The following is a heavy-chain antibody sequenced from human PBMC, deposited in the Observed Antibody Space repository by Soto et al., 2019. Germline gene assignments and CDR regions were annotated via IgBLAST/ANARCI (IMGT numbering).Heavy chain of an antibody. CDR1: GGSISSGGYY. D-gene: IGHD1-1*01. CDR3: AMTPTGQDQYYFDY. J-gene: IGHJ4*02. CDR2: IYYSGST. Sequence: QVQLQESGPGLVKPSQTLSLTCTVSGGSISSGGYYWSWIRQHPGKGLEWIGYIYYSGSTYYNPSLKSRVTISVDTSKNQFSRKLSSVTAADTAVYYCAMTPTGQDQYYFDYWGQGTLVTVSS. V-gene: IGHV4-31*03.